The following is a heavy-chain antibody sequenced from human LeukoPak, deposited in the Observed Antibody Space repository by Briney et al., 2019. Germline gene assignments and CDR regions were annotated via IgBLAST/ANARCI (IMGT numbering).Heavy chain of an antibody. CDR1: GYTLTNNW. Sequence: GESLKISCKISGYTLTNNWIGWVRQVPGKGLEWMGLIYPGDSDTRYSPSFQGQVTISADKSISTAYLQWSSLKASDTAMYYCARQRVSNFDYWGQGTLVTVSS. CDR2: IYPGDSDT. D-gene: IGHD6-13*01. V-gene: IGHV5-51*01. CDR3: ARQRVSNFDY. J-gene: IGHJ4*02.